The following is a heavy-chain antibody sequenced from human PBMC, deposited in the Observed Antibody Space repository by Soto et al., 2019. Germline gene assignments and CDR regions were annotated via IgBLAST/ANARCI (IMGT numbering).Heavy chain of an antibody. Sequence: QVQLVESGGGVVQPGRSLRLSCAASGFTFSSYAMHWVRQAPGKGLEWVAVISYDGSNKYYADSVKGRFTISRDNSKNTLYLQMNSLRAEDTAVYYCAREYQEGLFDYWGQGTLVTVSS. CDR3: AREYQEGLFDY. D-gene: IGHD2-2*01. J-gene: IGHJ4*02. CDR2: ISYDGSNK. CDR1: GFTFSSYA. V-gene: IGHV3-30-3*01.